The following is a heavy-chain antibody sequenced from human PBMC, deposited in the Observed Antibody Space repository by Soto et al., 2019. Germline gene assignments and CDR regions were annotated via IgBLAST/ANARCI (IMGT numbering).Heavy chain of an antibody. J-gene: IGHJ6*02. CDR2: ISSSSRTI. CDR3: AREDYYYDSSPKYGMDV. CDR1: GFTFSSYR. V-gene: IGHV3-48*01. Sequence: EVQLVESGGGLVKPGGSLRLSCAASGFTFSSYRMNWVRQAPGKGLEWFSYISSSSRTIYYADSVKGRFTISRDNAKNSLYLQMNSLRAEDTAVYYCAREDYYYDSSPKYGMDVWGQGTTVTVSS. D-gene: IGHD3-22*01.